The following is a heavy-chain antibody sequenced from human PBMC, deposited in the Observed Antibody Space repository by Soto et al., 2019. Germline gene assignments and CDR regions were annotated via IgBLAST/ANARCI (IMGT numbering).Heavy chain of an antibody. CDR2: IIPIFGTA. CDR1: GGTFSSYA. Sequence: QVQLVQSGAEVKKPGSSVKVSCKASGGTFSSYAINWVRQAPGQGLEWMGGIIPIFGTANYAQKFQGRVTITADESTSTAYMELSSLRSADTAAYYCARGLGYCSGASCRYYYYGMDVWGQGTTVTVSS. CDR3: ARGLGYCSGASCRYYYYGMDV. V-gene: IGHV1-69*12. J-gene: IGHJ6*02. D-gene: IGHD2-15*01.